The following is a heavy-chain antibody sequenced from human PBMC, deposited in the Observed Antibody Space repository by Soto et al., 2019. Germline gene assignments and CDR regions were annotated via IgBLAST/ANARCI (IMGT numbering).Heavy chain of an antibody. CDR1: GGSFSGYY. V-gene: IGHV4-34*01. D-gene: IGHD2-15*01. CDR3: AREYCSGGSCYSIDY. Sequence: QVQLQQWGAGLLKPSETLSLTCAVYGGSFSGYYWSWIRQPPGKGREWIGEINHSGSTNYNPSLKSRVTISVDTSKNQFSLKLSSVTAADTAVYYCAREYCSGGSCYSIDYWGQGTLVTVSS. CDR2: INHSGST. J-gene: IGHJ4*02.